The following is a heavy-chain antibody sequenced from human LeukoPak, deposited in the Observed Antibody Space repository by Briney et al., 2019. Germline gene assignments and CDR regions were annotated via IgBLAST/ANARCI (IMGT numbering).Heavy chain of an antibody. Sequence: GGSLRLSCAASGFTVSSDYMSWVRQAPGKGLEWVSVIYSGGSTYYADSVKGRFTISRDNSKNTLYLKMNSLSAEDTSVYYCGRGVGATLGAFDIWGQGTKVTVSS. CDR2: IYSGGST. J-gene: IGHJ3*02. CDR3: GRGVGATLGAFDI. D-gene: IGHD1-26*01. CDR1: GFTVSSDY. V-gene: IGHV3-66*01.